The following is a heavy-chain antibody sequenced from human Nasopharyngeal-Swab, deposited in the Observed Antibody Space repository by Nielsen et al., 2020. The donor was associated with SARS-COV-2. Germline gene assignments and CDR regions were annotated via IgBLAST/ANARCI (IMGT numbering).Heavy chain of an antibody. Sequence: WIRQPPGKGLEWIGEINHSGSTNYNPSLKSRVTISVDTSKNQFSLKLSSVTAADTAVYYCAGGAHSSSSGVGNRFDPWGQGTRVTVSS. V-gene: IGHV4-34*01. CDR3: AGGAHSSSSGVGNRFDP. CDR2: INHSGST. J-gene: IGHJ5*02. D-gene: IGHD6-6*01.